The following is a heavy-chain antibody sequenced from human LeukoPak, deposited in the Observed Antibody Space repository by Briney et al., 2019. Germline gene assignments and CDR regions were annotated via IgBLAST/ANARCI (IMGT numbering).Heavy chain of an antibody. J-gene: IGHJ6*03. Sequence: ASVKVSCKASGCTFTSYGISWVRQAPGQGLEWMGWISAYNGNTNYAQKLQGRVTMTTDTSTSTAYMELRSLRSDDTAVYYCARDRSIYYYYYMDVWGKGTTVTVSS. D-gene: IGHD3-10*01. V-gene: IGHV1-18*01. CDR2: ISAYNGNT. CDR3: ARDRSIYYYYYMDV. CDR1: GCTFTSYG.